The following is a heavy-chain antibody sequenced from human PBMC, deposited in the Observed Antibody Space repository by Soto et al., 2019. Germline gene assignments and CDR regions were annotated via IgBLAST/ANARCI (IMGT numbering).Heavy chain of an antibody. CDR2: IKQDGSEK. CDR3: ARDVIALYYYYGMDV. V-gene: IGHV3-7*03. D-gene: IGHD3-16*02. CDR1: GFTFSSYW. Sequence: PGGSLRLSCAASGFTFSSYWMSWVRQAPGKGLEWVANIKQDGSEKYYVDSVKGRFTISRDNAKNSLYLQMNSPRAEDTAVYYCARDVIALYYYYGMDVWGQGTTVTVSS. J-gene: IGHJ6*02.